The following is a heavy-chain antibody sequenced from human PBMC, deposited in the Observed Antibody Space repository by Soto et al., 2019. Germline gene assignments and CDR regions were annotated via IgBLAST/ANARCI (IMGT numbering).Heavy chain of an antibody. D-gene: IGHD3-3*01. J-gene: IGHJ6*02. CDR1: GFTFSSYS. CDR3: ASRGFLEWFPYYGMDV. Sequence: EVQLVESGGGLVKPGGSLRLTCAASGFTFSSYSMNWVRQAPGKGLEWVSSISSSSSYIYYADSVKGRFTISRDNAKNSLYLQMNSLRAEDTAVYYCASRGFLEWFPYYGMDVWGQGTTVTVSS. V-gene: IGHV3-21*01. CDR2: ISSSSSYI.